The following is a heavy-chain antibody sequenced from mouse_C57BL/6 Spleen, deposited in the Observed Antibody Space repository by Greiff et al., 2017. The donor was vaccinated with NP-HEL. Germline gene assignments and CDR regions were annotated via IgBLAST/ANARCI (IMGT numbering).Heavy chain of an antibody. CDR3: ARGYYSNYGGYFDV. CDR2: IDPSDSYT. CDR1: GYTFTSYW. J-gene: IGHJ1*03. D-gene: IGHD2-5*01. Sequence: QVQLQQPGAELVMPGASVKLSCKASGYTFTSYWMHWVKQRPGQGLEWIGEIDPSDSYTNYNQKFKGKSTLTVDKSSSTAYMQLSSLTSEDSAVYYCARGYYSNYGGYFDVWGTGTTVTVSS. V-gene: IGHV1-69*01.